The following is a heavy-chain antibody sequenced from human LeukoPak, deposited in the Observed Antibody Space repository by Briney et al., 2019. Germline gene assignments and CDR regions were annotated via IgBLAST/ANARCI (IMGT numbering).Heavy chain of an antibody. V-gene: IGHV3-23*01. J-gene: IGHJ4*02. CDR1: GITLSNYG. Sequence: GGSLRLSCAVSGITLSNYGMSWVRKAPGKGLEWVAGMSGSGGGTNYADSVNGRFTVSRDNSKNTLYLQMKSLRAEDTAVYFCAKRGVVIRVILVGFYKEAYYFDSWGQGALVTVSS. CDR2: MSGSGGGT. D-gene: IGHD3-22*01. CDR3: AKRGVVIRVILVGFYKEAYYFDS.